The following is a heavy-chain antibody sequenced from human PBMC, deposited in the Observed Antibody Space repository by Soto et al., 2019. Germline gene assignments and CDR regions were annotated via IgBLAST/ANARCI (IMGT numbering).Heavy chain of an antibody. V-gene: IGHV3-33*01. D-gene: IGHD3-22*01. CDR2: IWYDGSNK. Sequence: QVQLVESGGGVVQPGRSLRLSCAASGFTFSSYGMQWVRQAPGKGLEWVAVIWYDGSNKYYADSVKGRFTISRDNSKNTLYLQMNCLRAEDTAVYYCARDLFVGYSDNPFDYWGQGTLVTVSS. CDR1: GFTFSSYG. CDR3: ARDLFVGYSDNPFDY. J-gene: IGHJ4*02.